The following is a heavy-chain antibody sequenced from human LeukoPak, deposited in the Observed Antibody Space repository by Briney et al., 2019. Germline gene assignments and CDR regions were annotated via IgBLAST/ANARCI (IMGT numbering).Heavy chain of an antibody. J-gene: IGHJ2*01. CDR2: IWYDGSNK. D-gene: IGHD4-17*01. V-gene: IGHV3-33*08. CDR3: ARVRLVTTVTTTAGAWYFDL. CDR1: GFTFSSYG. Sequence: GGSLRLSCAASGFTFSSYGMHWVRQAPGKGLEWVAVIWYDGSNKYYADSVKGRFTISRDNSKNTLYLQMNSLRAEDTAVYYCARVRLVTTVTTTAGAWYFDLWGRGTLVTVSS.